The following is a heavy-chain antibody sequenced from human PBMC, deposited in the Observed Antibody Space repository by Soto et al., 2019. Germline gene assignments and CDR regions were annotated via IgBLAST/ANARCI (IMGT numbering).Heavy chain of an antibody. CDR2: ILSSGGT. V-gene: IGHV4-61*08. CDR3: AKGFSSGLYVDS. Sequence: SEPLSLTWSVSGGSVSSDAYYCTWKRQPPGKTLEWVGFILSSGGTSTNPSLRSRLSMSVDTARNQFSMRLTSVTAADTGVYFCAKGFSSGLYVDSWGRGTQVTVSS. D-gene: IGHD6-19*01. J-gene: IGHJ5*02. CDR1: GGSVSSDAYY.